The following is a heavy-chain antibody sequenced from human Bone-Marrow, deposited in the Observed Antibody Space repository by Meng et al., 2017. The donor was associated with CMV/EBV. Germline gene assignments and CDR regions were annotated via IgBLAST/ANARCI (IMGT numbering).Heavy chain of an antibody. CDR2: ISSSGSTI. V-gene: IGHV3-48*03. D-gene: IGHD3-3*01. Sequence: GESLKISCAASGFTFSSYEMNWVRQAPGKGLEWVSYISSSGSTIYYADSVKGRFTISRDNAKNSLYLQMNSLRAEDTAVYYCAREALTYYDFWSGYYNYYYYGMDVWGQGTTVTVSS. J-gene: IGHJ6*02. CDR3: AREALTYYDFWSGYYNYYYYGMDV. CDR1: GFTFSSYE.